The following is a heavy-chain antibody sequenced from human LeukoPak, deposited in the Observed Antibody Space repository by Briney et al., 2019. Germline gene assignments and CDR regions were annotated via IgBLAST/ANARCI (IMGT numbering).Heavy chain of an antibody. D-gene: IGHD6-13*01. Sequence: GGPLRLSCAASGFTFSSYWMHWVRQAPGKGLVWVSRINSDGSSTSYADSVKGRFTISRDNAKNTLYLQMNSLRAEDTAVYYCARGEYSSSWYGTYYYYYGMDVWGQGTTVTVSS. CDR2: INSDGSST. CDR1: GFTFSSYW. V-gene: IGHV3-74*01. CDR3: ARGEYSSSWYGTYYYYYGMDV. J-gene: IGHJ6*02.